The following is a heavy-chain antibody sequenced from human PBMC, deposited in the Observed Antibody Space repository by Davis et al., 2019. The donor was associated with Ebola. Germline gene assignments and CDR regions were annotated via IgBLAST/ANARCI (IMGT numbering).Heavy chain of an antibody. J-gene: IGHJ4*02. CDR3: TRDSAVVFFDY. D-gene: IGHD5-18*01. V-gene: IGHV3-21*04. Sequence: PGGSLRLSCAASGFTFTPYTINWVRQAPGKGLEWVSYTSCCNGRTYYADSVKGRFTSSRDSATNSVHLQMDSLRADDTAVYYCTRDSAVVFFDYWSQGTLVTVSS. CDR1: GFTFTPYT. CDR2: TSCCNGRT.